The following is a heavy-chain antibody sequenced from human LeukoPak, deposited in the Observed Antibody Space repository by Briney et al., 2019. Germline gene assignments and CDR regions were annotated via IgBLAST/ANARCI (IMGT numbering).Heavy chain of an antibody. CDR3: AKEGPGGGGYFDD. J-gene: IGHJ4*03. V-gene: IGHV3-30*18. D-gene: IGHD1-26*01. CDR2: ISYDGNNK. Sequence: PGGSLRLSCAASGFTFSSYGMHWVRQAPGKGLEWVALISYDGNNKYYADSVKGRFTISRDNSKNTLYLRMNSLRADDTAVYYCAKEGPGGGGYFDDWGQGTLVTVSS. CDR1: GFTFSSYG.